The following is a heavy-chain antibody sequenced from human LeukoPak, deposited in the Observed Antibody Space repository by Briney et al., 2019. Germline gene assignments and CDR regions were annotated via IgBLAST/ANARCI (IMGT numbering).Heavy chain of an antibody. CDR3: AKDLEVQWLLPYYSDY. D-gene: IGHD6-19*01. V-gene: IGHV3-30*18. CDR2: ISYDGSKK. CDR1: GFIFSNYG. J-gene: IGHJ4*02. Sequence: PGRSLRLSCAASGFIFSNYGMHWGRQAPGKGLEWVAVISYDGSKKYYADSVKGRFTISRDNSKNTLYLQMDSLRPEDAAVYYCAKDLEVQWLLPYYSDYWGQGTLVTVSS.